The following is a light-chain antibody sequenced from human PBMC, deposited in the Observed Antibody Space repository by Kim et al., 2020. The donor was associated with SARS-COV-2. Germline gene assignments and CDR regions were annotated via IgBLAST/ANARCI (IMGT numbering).Light chain of an antibody. V-gene: IGKV3-11*01. Sequence: LSPGEPATPCCRARNRNGDCLAWYQQRSGQAPRLLISGASRRATGTPARFSGSGSGTDFTLTISSLEPEDFAVYYCQQYDTSPLTFGRGTKVDIK. CDR3: QQYDTSPLT. CDR1: NRNGDC. CDR2: GAS. J-gene: IGKJ3*01.